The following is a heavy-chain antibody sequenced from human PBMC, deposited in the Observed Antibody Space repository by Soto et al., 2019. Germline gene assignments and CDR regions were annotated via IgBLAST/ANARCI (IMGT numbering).Heavy chain of an antibody. CDR3: AKRRWDSGYDAIPLDY. D-gene: IGHD5-12*01. CDR1: GFTFSSYA. V-gene: IGHV3-23*01. Sequence: EVQLLESGGGLVQPGGSLRLSCAASGFTFSSYAMNWIRQAPGEGLEWVSSTSGGADITYYADSVKGRFTISRDNSENTLYLQMSSLRAEDTAVYYCAKRRWDSGYDAIPLDYWGQGTLVTVSS. J-gene: IGHJ4*02. CDR2: TSGGADIT.